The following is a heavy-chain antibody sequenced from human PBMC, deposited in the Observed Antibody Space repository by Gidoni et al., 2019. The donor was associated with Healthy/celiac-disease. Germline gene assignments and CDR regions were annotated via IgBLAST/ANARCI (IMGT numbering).Heavy chain of an antibody. J-gene: IGHJ4*02. CDR1: GFTFSSYA. Sequence: EVQLLASGGGLVQPGGSLRLSCAASGFTFSSYAMRWVRQDPGKGLEWVSAISGSGGSTYYADSVKGRFTISRDNSKNTLYLQMNSLRAEDTAVYYCAKQLPRLPYFDYWGQGTLVTVSS. D-gene: IGHD5-12*01. CDR3: AKQLPRLPYFDY. V-gene: IGHV3-23*01. CDR2: ISGSGGST.